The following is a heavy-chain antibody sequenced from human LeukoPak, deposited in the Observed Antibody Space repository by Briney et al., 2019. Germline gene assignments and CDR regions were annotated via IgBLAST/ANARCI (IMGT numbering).Heavy chain of an antibody. CDR2: VNPDGSDI. CDR1: GFTFSNYW. V-gene: IGHV3-74*01. Sequence: GGSLRLSCAPSGFTFSNYWMHCVRQVPEKGLVWVSRVNPDGSDITYANSVRGRFTSSRDNAKNTLYLQMNRLRIEDTAVYYCARGGSYGDYWGQGILVTVSS. CDR3: ARGGSYGDY. D-gene: IGHD3-16*01. J-gene: IGHJ4*02.